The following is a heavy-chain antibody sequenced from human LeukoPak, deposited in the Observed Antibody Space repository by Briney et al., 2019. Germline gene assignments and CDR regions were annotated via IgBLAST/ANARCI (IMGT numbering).Heavy chain of an antibody. CDR3: AKVQWDYIRGGDFDY. V-gene: IGHV3-23*01. J-gene: IGHJ4*02. CDR2: ISGSGGST. D-gene: IGHD4-11*01. Sequence: GGSLRLSCAASGFTFSSYAMSWVRQAPGKGPEWVSAISGSGGSTYYADSVKGRFTISRDNSKNTLYLQMNSLRAEDTAVYYCAKVQWDYIRGGDFDYWGQGTLVTVSS. CDR1: GFTFSSYA.